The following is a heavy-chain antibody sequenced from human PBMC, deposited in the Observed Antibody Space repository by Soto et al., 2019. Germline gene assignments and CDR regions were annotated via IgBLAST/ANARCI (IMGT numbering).Heavy chain of an antibody. CDR1: GFTFSDAW. J-gene: IGHJ4*02. D-gene: IGHD1-1*01. Sequence: PGGSLRLSCAASGFTFSDAWMSWVRQAPGAGLEWVGLIKGKTEGGTIDYAAPVKARFTISRDASKNTLYLQMNSLKTEDTAVYYCTTDPHSTGTKYWGQGTLVTVYS. CDR3: TTDPHSTGTKY. V-gene: IGHV3-15*01. CDR2: IKGKTEGGTI.